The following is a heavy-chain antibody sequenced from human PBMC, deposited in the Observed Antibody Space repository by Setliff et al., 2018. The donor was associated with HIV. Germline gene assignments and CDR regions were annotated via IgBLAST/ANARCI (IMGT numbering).Heavy chain of an antibody. V-gene: IGHV1-69*13. Sequence: SVKVSCKGFGYSFVSFDINWVRQATGQGLEWMGGIIPIFGSTTYAQNFLDRVTITADESKDTVEMELSSLTSEDTAVYYCARDDHYYDMGSILSDWFFDLWDRGTLVTVSS. CDR1: GYSFVSFD. D-gene: IGHD3-22*01. CDR2: IIPIFGST. J-gene: IGHJ2*01. CDR3: ARDDHYYDMGSILSDWFFDL.